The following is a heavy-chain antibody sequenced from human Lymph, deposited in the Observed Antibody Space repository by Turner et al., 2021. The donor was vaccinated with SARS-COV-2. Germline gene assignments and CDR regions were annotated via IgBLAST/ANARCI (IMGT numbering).Heavy chain of an antibody. D-gene: IGHD1-26*01. V-gene: IGHV1-8*02. CDR2: MNPNSGNT. J-gene: IGHJ6*02. CDR3: ARGRYSGGGMDV. Sequence: QAQLVQSGAEVKKPGASVQVPCKAPGYTFTSYDINWVRQATGQGLEWMGWMNPNSGNTGYAQKFQGRVTMTRNTSISTAYMELSSLRSGDTAVYYCARGRYSGGGMDVWGQGTTVTVSS. CDR1: GYTFTSYD.